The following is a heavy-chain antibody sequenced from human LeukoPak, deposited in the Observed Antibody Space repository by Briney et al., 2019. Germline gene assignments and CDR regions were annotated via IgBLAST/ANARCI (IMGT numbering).Heavy chain of an antibody. Sequence: SETLSLTCAVYGGSFSGYYWSWIRQPPGKGLEWIGSIYYSGSTYYNPSLKSRVTISVDTSKNQFSLKLSSVTAADTAVYYCARDMADSSSWFTFDYWGQGTLVTVSS. CDR3: ARDMADSSSWFTFDY. J-gene: IGHJ4*02. D-gene: IGHD6-13*01. CDR1: GGSFSGYY. CDR2: IYYSGST. V-gene: IGHV4-34*01.